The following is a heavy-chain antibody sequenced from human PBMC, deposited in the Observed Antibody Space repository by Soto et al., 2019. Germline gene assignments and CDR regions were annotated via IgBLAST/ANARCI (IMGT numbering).Heavy chain of an antibody. Sequence: SETLSLTCTVSGGSISSGGYYWSWIRQHPGKGLEWIGYIHHSGSTFYNPSLKSRLTISVDTSKNQFSLHLTSVTAADTAVYFCAREDDGGDSLDVWGQGTTVTVSS. CDR2: IHHSGST. V-gene: IGHV4-31*03. J-gene: IGHJ6*02. CDR3: AREDDGGDSLDV. CDR1: GGSISSGGYY. D-gene: IGHD2-21*02.